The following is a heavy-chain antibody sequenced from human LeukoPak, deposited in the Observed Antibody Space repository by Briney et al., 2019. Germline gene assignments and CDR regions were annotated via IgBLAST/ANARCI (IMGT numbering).Heavy chain of an antibody. V-gene: IGHV3-74*01. CDR1: GFTFSIYW. Sequence: PGGTLRLSCAASGFTFSIYWVHWVREAPGKGQVWVSSINSDESSTSYADSVKGRFTISRDNAKNTLYLQMNTLRAEDTAVYYCASLDYWGQGTPVTASS. J-gene: IGHJ4*02. CDR2: INSDESST. CDR3: ASLDY.